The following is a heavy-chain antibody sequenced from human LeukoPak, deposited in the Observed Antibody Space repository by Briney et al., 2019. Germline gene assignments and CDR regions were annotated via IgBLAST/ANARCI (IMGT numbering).Heavy chain of an antibody. J-gene: IGHJ3*02. CDR3: ARHPIGVAGTDAFDI. CDR1: GFTFSDYY. D-gene: IGHD1/OR15-1a*01. CDR2: ISSSGSTI. V-gene: IGHV3-11*01. Sequence: GSLRLSCAASGFTFSDYYMTWIRQAPGKGLEWVSYISSSGSTIYYADSVKGRFTISRDNAKKSLYMQMNSLRAEDTAVYYCARHPIGVAGTDAFDIWGQGTMVTVSS.